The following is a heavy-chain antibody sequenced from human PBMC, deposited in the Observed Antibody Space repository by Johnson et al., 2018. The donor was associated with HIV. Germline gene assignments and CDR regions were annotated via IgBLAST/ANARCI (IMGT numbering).Heavy chain of an antibody. CDR2: LNWSGGST. D-gene: IGHD5-24*01. CDR3: ARVRWLQLGAFDI. Sequence: VQLVESGGGLVQPGGSLRLSCAASGFTVSSNYMTWVRQGPGKGLEWVSVLNWSGGSTYYADSVKGRFTISRDNSKNTLYLQMNSLRAEDTAVYYCARVRWLQLGAFDIWGQGTMVTVSS. CDR1: GFTVSSNY. V-gene: IGHV3-66*01. J-gene: IGHJ3*02.